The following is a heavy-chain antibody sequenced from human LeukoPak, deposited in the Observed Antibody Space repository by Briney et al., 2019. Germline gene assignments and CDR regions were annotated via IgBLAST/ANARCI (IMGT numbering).Heavy chain of an antibody. V-gene: IGHV1-2*02. J-gene: IGHJ4*02. CDR3: ARYDILTGYYKEDYFDY. CDR1: GGTFSSYA. CDR2: INPNSGGT. Sequence: ASVKVSCKASGGTFSSYAISWVRQAPGQGLEWMGWINPNSGGTNYAQKFQGRVTMTRDTSISTAYMELSRLRSDDTAVYYCARYDILTGYYKEDYFDYWGQGTLVTVSS. D-gene: IGHD3-9*01.